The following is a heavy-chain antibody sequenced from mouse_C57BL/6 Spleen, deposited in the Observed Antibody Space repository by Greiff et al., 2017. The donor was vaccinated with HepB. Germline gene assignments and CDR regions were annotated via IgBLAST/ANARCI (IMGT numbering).Heavy chain of an antibody. J-gene: IGHJ3*01. CDR1: GYTFTSYW. CDR3: AVDSSSPFAY. Sequence: QVQLQQSGAELAKPGASVKLSCKASGYTFTSYWMHWVKQRPGQGLEWIGYINPSSGYTKYNQKFKDKATLTADKSSSTAYMRLSSLTHEDSAVYYCAVDSSSPFAYWGQGTLVTVSA. V-gene: IGHV1-7*01. CDR2: INPSSGYT. D-gene: IGHD3-2*01.